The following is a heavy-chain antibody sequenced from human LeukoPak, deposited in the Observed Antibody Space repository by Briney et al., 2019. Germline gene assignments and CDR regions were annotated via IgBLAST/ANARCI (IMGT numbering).Heavy chain of an antibody. CDR2: IKSKTDGGTT. D-gene: IGHD1-7*01. J-gene: IGHJ4*02. CDR1: GFTFSNAW. Sequence: GGSLRLSCAASGFTFSNAWMSWVRQAPGKGLEWVGRIKSKTDGGTTDYAAPVKGRFTISRDDSKNTLYLQMNSLKTEDTAVYYCTAYNWNYFFDCWGQGTLVTVSS. CDR3: TAYNWNYFFDC. V-gene: IGHV3-15*01.